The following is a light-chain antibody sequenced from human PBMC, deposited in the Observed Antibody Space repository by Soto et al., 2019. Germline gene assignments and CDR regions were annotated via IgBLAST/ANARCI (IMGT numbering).Light chain of an antibody. Sequence: DIQMTQSPSSLSASVGDRVTISCRASRSLSSYLNWYQQKPGKAPKLLIYAASSLQSGVPSRFSGSGSGTEFTLTISSLQPEDFATYYCQQSYGTPRTFGQGTKLEIK. V-gene: IGKV1-39*01. CDR3: QQSYGTPRT. CDR2: AAS. J-gene: IGKJ2*01. CDR1: RSLSSY.